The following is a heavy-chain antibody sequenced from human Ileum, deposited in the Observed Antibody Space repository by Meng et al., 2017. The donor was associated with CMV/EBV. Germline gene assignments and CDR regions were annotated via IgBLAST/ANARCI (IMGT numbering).Heavy chain of an antibody. CDR1: DGSISSYY. V-gene: IGHV4-4*07. J-gene: IGHJ4*02. Sequence: QVQLRESGPGLVNPPETLSLTCTVSDGSISSYYWSWIRQSAGKGLEWIGRIHTSGTTNYNPSLKSRVTLSLDTSKDQFSLKLTSVTAADTAVYYCAREKSSCTSSTCYGVDSWGQGTLVTVSS. CDR3: AREKSSCTSSTCYGVDS. CDR2: IHTSGTT. D-gene: IGHD2-2*01.